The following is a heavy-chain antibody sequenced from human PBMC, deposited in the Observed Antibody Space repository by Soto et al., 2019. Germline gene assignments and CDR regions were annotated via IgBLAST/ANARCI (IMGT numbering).Heavy chain of an antibody. J-gene: IGHJ6*02. CDR1: GFTFSSYG. V-gene: IGHV3-30*18. Sequence: GGSVRLSCAASGFTFSSYGMHWVRQAPGKGLEWVAVISYDGSNKYYADSVKGRFTISRDNSKNTLYLQMNSLRAGDTAVYYCAKDPSSFRYYYYGMDVWGQGTTVTVSS. D-gene: IGHD2-2*01. CDR3: AKDPSSFRYYYYGMDV. CDR2: ISYDGSNK.